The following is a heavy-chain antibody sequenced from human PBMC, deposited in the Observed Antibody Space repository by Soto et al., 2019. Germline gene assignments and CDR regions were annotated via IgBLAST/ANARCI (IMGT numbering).Heavy chain of an antibody. CDR2: IGTAGDT. CDR1: GFTFSSYD. D-gene: IGHD6-19*01. J-gene: IGHJ3*02. Sequence: GGSLRLSCAASGFTFSSYDMHWVRQATGKGLEWVSAIGTAGDTYYPGSVKGRFTISRENAKNSLYLQMNSLRAEDTAVYYCARKSGYSSGWGAFDIWGQGTMVTVSS. V-gene: IGHV3-13*01. CDR3: ARKSGYSSGWGAFDI.